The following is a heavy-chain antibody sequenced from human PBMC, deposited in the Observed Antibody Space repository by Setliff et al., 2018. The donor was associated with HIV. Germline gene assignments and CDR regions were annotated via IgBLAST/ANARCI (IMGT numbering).Heavy chain of an antibody. CDR3: ARRVGDA. Sequence: PGGSLRLSCAVSGFTVSTSYMNWVRQAPGKGLEWVSVIYSDTSTYYADSVKGRFTISRDNSKNTLYLQMNSLRAEDTAVYYCARRVGDAWGQGTLVTV. J-gene: IGHJ4*02. CDR1: GFTVSTSY. CDR2: IYSDTST. V-gene: IGHV3-66*01.